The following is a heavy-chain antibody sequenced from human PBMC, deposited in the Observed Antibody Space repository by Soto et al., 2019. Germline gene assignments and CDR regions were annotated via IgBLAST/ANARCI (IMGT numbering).Heavy chain of an antibody. CDR2: ISSSSSYI. CDR3: ARASIEYSSSFDY. CDR1: GFTFSSYS. Sequence: GGSLRLSCAASGFTFSSYSMNWVRQAPGKGLEWVSSISSSSSYIYYADSVKGRFTISRDNAKNSLYLQMNSLRAEDTAVYYCARASIEYSSSFDYWGQGTLVTVSS. D-gene: IGHD6-6*01. J-gene: IGHJ4*02. V-gene: IGHV3-21*01.